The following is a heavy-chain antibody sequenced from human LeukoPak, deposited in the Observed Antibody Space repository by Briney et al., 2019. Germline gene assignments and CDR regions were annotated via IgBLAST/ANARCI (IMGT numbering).Heavy chain of an antibody. CDR1: GFTLSDYY. CDR2: ISSSSSYT. CDR3: ARYYYGSGSYYPIDY. Sequence: GGSLRLSCTASGFTLSDYYMGWIRRSPGEGLVWVSCISSSSSYTNYGESVKGRFTISRDNAKNSLYLQINSLRAEDTAVYYCARYYYGSGSYYPIDYWGQGTLVTVST. J-gene: IGHJ4*02. V-gene: IGHV3-11*06. D-gene: IGHD3-10*01.